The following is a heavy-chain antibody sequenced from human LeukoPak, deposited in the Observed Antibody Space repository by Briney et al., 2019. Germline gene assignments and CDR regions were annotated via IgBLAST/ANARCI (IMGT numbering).Heavy chain of an antibody. J-gene: IGHJ4*02. CDR2: ISVSGGST. CDR3: AKDRLLNCRGDCYIFDY. CDR1: GFTFSSYV. D-gene: IGHD2-21*01. V-gene: IGHV3-23*01. Sequence: PGRSLRLSCLASGFTFSSYVMNWVRQTPGKGLEWVSSISVSGGSTFYADSVKGRFTISRDNSKNTLYLQLNGLRTEDTALYYCAKDRLLNCRGDCYIFDYWGQGTLVTVSS.